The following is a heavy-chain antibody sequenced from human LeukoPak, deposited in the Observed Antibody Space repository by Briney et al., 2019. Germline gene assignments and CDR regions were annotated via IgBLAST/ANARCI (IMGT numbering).Heavy chain of an antibody. CDR1: GFTFSSYA. J-gene: IGHJ4*02. V-gene: IGHV3-23*01. CDR3: AKLFDSGTYNNYFHY. CDR2: ITASSSGT. D-gene: IGHD3-10*01. Sequence: GGSLRLSCAASGFTFSSYAMSWVRQVPGKGLECVSAITASSSGTYDADSVKGRFTISRDNSKNTLYLQMNSLRPEDTAIYYCAKLFDSGTYNNYFHYWGQGTLVTVSS.